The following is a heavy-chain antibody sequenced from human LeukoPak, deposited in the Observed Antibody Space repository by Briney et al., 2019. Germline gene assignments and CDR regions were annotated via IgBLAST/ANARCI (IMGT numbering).Heavy chain of an antibody. CDR2: IYSGGST. J-gene: IGHJ3*02. Sequence: GGSLRLSCAASGFTVSSNCMSWVRQAPGKGLEWVSVIYSGGSTYYADSVKGRFTISRDNSKNTLYLQMNSLRAEDTAVYYCARGYYYDSSGPDAFDIWGQGTMVTVSS. V-gene: IGHV3-66*01. CDR3: ARGYYYDSSGPDAFDI. D-gene: IGHD3-22*01. CDR1: GFTVSSNC.